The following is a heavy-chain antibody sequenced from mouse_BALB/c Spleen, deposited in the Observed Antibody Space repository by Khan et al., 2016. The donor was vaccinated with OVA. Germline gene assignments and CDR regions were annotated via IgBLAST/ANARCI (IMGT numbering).Heavy chain of an antibody. Sequence: VQLKESGPGLVAPSQSLSMTCTVSGIPLSSYGVSWVRQPPGKGLEWLGVVWGDGTTNYHSALKSRLSISKDSSESQVFLKLNSLQTDDTATYYCAIIYYGLAWFTYWGQGTLVTVSA. V-gene: IGHV2-3*01. J-gene: IGHJ3*01. CDR2: VWGDGTT. CDR1: GIPLSSYG. D-gene: IGHD1-2*01. CDR3: AIIYYGLAWFTY.